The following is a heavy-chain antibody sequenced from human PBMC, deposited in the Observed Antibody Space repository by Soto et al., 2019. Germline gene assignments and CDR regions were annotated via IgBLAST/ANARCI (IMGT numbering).Heavy chain of an antibody. CDR3: ARVNSSSYYYYYMDV. CDR1: GYTFTSYY. J-gene: IGHJ6*03. D-gene: IGHD6-13*01. CDR2: INPSGGST. Sequence: ASVKVSCKASGYTFTSYYMHWVRQAPGQGLEWMGIINPSGGSTSYAQKFQGRVTMTRDTSTSTVYMELSSLRSEDTAVYYCARVNSSSYYYYYMDVWGKGTTVTVSS. V-gene: IGHV1-46*01.